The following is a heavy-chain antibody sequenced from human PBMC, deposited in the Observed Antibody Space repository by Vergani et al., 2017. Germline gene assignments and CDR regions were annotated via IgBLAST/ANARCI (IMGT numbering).Heavy chain of an antibody. CDR3: ARGQKRYCSGGSCYSLTRFDP. CDR1: GGSFSGYY. V-gene: IGHV4-34*01. J-gene: IGHJ5*02. Sequence: QVQLQQWGAGLLKPSETLSLTCAVYGGSFSGYYWSWIRQPPGKGLEWIGEINHSGSTNYNPSLKSRVTISVDTSKNQFSLKLSSVTAADTAVYYCARGQKRYCSGGSCYSLTRFDPWGQGTLVTVSS. D-gene: IGHD2-15*01. CDR2: INHSGST.